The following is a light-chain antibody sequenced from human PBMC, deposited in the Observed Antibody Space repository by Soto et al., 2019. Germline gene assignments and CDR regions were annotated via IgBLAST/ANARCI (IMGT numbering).Light chain of an antibody. CDR1: QSISSW. CDR2: DVS. Sequence: DIQMTQSPSTLSASVGDRVTITCRASQSISSWVAWYQQKAGKAPKLLIYDVSNLESGVPSRFSGSGSGTEFTLTISSPQPDDFATFYCQQYNSFPWTFGQGTKVEIK. V-gene: IGKV1-5*01. J-gene: IGKJ1*01. CDR3: QQYNSFPWT.